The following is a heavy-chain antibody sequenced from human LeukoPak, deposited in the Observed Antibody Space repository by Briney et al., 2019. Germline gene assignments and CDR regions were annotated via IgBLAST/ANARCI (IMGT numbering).Heavy chain of an antibody. CDR2: IIPIFGTA. CDR3: ARDWGMGPSSSWA. D-gene: IGHD6-13*01. J-gene: IGHJ5*02. V-gene: IGHV1-69*13. CDR1: GGTFSSYA. Sequence: ASVKVSCKASGGTFSSYAISWVRQAPGQGLEWMGGIIPIFGTANYAQKFQGRVTITADESTSTAYMELRSLKSEDTAVYYCARDWGMGPSSSWAWGQGTLVTVSS.